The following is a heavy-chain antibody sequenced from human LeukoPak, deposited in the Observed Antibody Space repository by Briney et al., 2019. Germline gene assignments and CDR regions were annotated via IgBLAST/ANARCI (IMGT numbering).Heavy chain of an antibody. Sequence: GGSLRLSCAASGFTFSSYVRSGVGQAPGKGLEGISFISGSGGSTHYADSVKGRFTLSRDNSKNTLYLQMNSLRAEDTAVYYCAKSGITMIAVVDYWGQGTLVTVSS. J-gene: IGHJ4*02. V-gene: IGHV3-23*01. D-gene: IGHD3-22*01. CDR1: GFTFSSYV. CDR3: AKSGITMIAVVDY. CDR2: ISGSGGST.